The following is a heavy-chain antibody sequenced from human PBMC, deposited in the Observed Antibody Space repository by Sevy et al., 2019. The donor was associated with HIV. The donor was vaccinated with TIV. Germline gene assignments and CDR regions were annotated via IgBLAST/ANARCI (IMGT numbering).Heavy chain of an antibody. CDR2: ITSDATYI. D-gene: IGHD6-19*01. CDR1: GFTFSRYT. J-gene: IGHJ4*02. V-gene: IGHV3-21*06. Sequence: GESLKISCAASGFTFSRYTMHWVRQAPGKGLEWVSSITSDATYISYADSLGGRFTISRDNAKNSLFLQMSSLRAEDTAVYFCARDIATYSTGSYIRYFDYWGQGTLVTVSS. CDR3: ARDIATYSTGSYIRYFDY.